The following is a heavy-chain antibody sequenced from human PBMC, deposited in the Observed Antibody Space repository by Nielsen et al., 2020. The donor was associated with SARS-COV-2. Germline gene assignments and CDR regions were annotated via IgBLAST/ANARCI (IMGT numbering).Heavy chain of an antibody. V-gene: IGHV1-18*01. CDR3: AREGFGGGTTDY. Sequence: GGSLRLSFKASGYTFSTYGITWVRQAPGQGLEWMGWIRVHSGDANYAQNLQGRVTMTTDTSTNTAYMELRSLTSDDAAVYYCAREGFGGGTTDYWGQGTLVTVSS. D-gene: IGHD1-14*01. J-gene: IGHJ4*02. CDR1: GYTFSTYG. CDR2: IRVHSGDA.